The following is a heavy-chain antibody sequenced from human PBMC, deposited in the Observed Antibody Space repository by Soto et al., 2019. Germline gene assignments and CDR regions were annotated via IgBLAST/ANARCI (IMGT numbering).Heavy chain of an antibody. V-gene: IGHV4-39*01. CDR2: IYYSGST. CDR1: GGSISSSNYY. D-gene: IGHD2-2*02. CDR3: AAADTEMDPPGS. Sequence: SETLSLTCTVSGGSISSSNYYWGWIRQPPGKGLEWIGSIYYSGSTYDNPSLERRGTISIDTSKTQISLKLNSLTAPDTAVYHCAAADTEMDPPGSWGQGILVTVSS. J-gene: IGHJ5*02.